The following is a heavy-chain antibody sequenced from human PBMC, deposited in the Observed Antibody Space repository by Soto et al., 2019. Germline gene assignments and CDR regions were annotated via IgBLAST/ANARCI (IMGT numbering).Heavy chain of an antibody. V-gene: IGHV3-30*18. CDR1: GFTFSSYG. D-gene: IGHD6-19*01. CDR3: AKLYSSGWYGDAFDI. CDR2: ISYDGSNK. J-gene: IGHJ3*02. Sequence: SLRLSCAASGFTFSSYGMHWVRQAPGKGLEWVAVISYDGSNKYYADSVKGRFTISRDNSKNTLYLQMNSLRAEDTAVYYCAKLYSSGWYGDAFDIWGQGTMVTVSS.